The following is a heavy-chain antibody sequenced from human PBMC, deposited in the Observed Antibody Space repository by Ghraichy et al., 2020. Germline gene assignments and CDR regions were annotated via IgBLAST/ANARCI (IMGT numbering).Heavy chain of an antibody. CDR3: ARGPNWNRPAGWFDP. Sequence: SQTLSLTCTVSDASISSPGSFWGWIRQPPGKGLEWIGTIYYSGSTFYTPSLKSQVTISLDTSKNQFSLRLGSVTAADTAVYFCARGPNWNRPAGWFDPWGQGTLVTVSS. J-gene: IGHJ5*02. V-gene: IGHV4-39*01. D-gene: IGHD1-20*01. CDR1: DASISSPGSF. CDR2: IYYSGST.